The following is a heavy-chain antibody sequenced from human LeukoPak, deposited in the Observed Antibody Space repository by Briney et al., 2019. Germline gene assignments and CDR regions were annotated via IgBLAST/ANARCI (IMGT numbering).Heavy chain of an antibody. CDR3: AKGSAC. CDR1: GFTFSSYG. V-gene: IGHV3-30*18. D-gene: IGHD3-16*01. Sequence: PGGSLRLSCAASGFTFSSYGMHWVRQAPGKGLEWVAVISYDGSNKYYADSVKGRFTISRDNSKNTLYLQMNSLRAEDTAVYYCAKGSACWGQGTLVTVSS. J-gene: IGHJ4*02. CDR2: ISYDGSNK.